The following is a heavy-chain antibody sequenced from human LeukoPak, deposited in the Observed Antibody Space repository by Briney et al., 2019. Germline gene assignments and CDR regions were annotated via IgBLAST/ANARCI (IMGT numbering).Heavy chain of an antibody. D-gene: IGHD3-3*01. J-gene: IGHJ4*02. CDR1: GGSISSYY. CDR3: ARDDFWSGYPSYYFDY. V-gene: IGHV4-4*07. Sequence: SETLSLTCTVSGGSISSYYWSWIRQPAGKGLEWIGRIHTSGSTYYNPSLKSRVTISVDTSKNQFSLKLSSVTAADTAVYYCARDDFWSGYPSYYFDYWGQGTLVTVSS. CDR2: IHTSGST.